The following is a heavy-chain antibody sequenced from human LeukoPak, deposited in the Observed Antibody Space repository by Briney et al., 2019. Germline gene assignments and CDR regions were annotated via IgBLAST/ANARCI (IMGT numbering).Heavy chain of an antibody. Sequence: GGSLRLSCAASGFSFSSFWMSWVRQAPGKGLEWVANINQDGSEKYYVDSVKGRFTISRDNAKNSLYVQMNSLRAEDTAVYYCVGEDWNENSGGDYWGQGTLVTVSS. J-gene: IGHJ4*02. D-gene: IGHD1-1*01. CDR1: GFSFSSFW. V-gene: IGHV3-7*05. CDR3: VGEDWNENSGGDY. CDR2: INQDGSEK.